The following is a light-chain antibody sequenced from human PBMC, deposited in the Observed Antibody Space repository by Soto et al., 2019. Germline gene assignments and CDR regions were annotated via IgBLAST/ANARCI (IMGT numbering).Light chain of an antibody. J-gene: IGLJ3*02. CDR2: LNSDGSH. V-gene: IGLV4-69*01. CDR3: QTWGTGIEV. Sequence: QSVLTQSPSASASLGASVKLTCTLSSGHSSYTIAWHQQQPEKGPRYLMTLNSDGSHSNGDGIPDRFSGSRSGAERYLSISSLQSEDEADYYCQTWGTGIEVFGGGTKLTFL. CDR1: SGHSSYT.